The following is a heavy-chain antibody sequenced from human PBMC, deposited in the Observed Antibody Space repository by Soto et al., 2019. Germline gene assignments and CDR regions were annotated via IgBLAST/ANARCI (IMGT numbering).Heavy chain of an antibody. D-gene: IGHD2-21*02. CDR3: ARGGDYGGDSDYFDF. Sequence: EEQLVESGGGLVQPGGSLRLSCAASGFIFRYYEMNWVRQVPRKGLEWLSYISRSGDVIYYADSVKGRFTISRDNAKNSLFLQMNGLRGDDTAVYYCARGGDYGGDSDYFDFWGQGTLVTVSS. V-gene: IGHV3-48*03. CDR2: ISRSGDVI. CDR1: GFIFRYYE. J-gene: IGHJ4*02.